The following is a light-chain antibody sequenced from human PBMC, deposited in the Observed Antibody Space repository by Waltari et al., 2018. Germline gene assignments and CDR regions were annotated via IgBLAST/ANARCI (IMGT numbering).Light chain of an antibody. CDR1: QSVGTY. V-gene: IGKV3-11*01. Sequence: EIVLTQSPATLSLSPGERATLSCRASQSVGTYLAWYQQKPGQAPRLLIYAAANRATGIPARFSGSGSGTDFTLTIGSLEPEDFAVYYCQHRGHWPPDATFGPGTKVDIK. CDR3: QHRGHWPPDAT. CDR2: AAA. J-gene: IGKJ3*01.